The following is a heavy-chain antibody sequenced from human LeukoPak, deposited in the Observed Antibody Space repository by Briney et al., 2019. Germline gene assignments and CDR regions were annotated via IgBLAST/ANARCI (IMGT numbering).Heavy chain of an antibody. Sequence: ASVKVSFKVSGYTLTELSMHWVRQAPGKGLEWMGGFDPEDGETIYAQKFQGRVTMTEDTSTDTAYMELSSLRSEDTAVYYCATVAGPTMVRGVIINPRDIYGMDVWGQGTTVTVSS. CDR3: ATVAGPTMVRGVIINPRDIYGMDV. CDR1: GYTLTELS. D-gene: IGHD3-10*01. J-gene: IGHJ6*02. V-gene: IGHV1-24*01. CDR2: FDPEDGET.